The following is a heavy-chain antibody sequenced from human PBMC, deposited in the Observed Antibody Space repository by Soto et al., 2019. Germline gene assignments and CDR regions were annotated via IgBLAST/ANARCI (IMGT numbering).Heavy chain of an antibody. J-gene: IGHJ4*02. V-gene: IGHV1-46*01. CDR1: GYTFTSYY. CDR3: AREYGGNSPATFFDY. D-gene: IGHD2-21*02. Sequence: QVQLVQSGAEVKKPGASVKVSCKASGYTFTSYYMHWVRQAPGQGLEWMGIINPSGGSTSYAQKFQGRVTKTRDTSTSTVYMELSSLRSEDTAVYYCAREYGGNSPATFFDYWGQGTLVTVSS. CDR2: INPSGGST.